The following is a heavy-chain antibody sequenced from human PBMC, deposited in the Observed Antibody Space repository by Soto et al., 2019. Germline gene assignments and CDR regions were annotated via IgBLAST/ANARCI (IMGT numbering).Heavy chain of an antibody. V-gene: IGHV1-3*01. J-gene: IGHJ6*02. D-gene: IGHD3-3*01. Sequence: ASVKVSCKASGYTFTSYAMHWVRQAPGQRLEWMGWINAGNGNTKYSQKFQGRVTVTRDTSASTAYMELSSLRSEDTAVYYCARSTTIFGVVIMRPYYYGMDVWGQGTTVTVSS. CDR1: GYTFTSYA. CDR2: INAGNGNT. CDR3: ARSTTIFGVVIMRPYYYGMDV.